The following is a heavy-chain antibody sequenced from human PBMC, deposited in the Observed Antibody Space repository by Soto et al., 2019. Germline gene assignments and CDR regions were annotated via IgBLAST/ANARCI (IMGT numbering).Heavy chain of an antibody. Sequence: SVKVSCKASGGTFSSYAISWVRQAPGQGLEWMGGIIPIFGTANYAQKFQGRVTITADKSTSTAYMELSSLRSEDTAVYYCARDPLSLTASTHPFYYGMDVWGQGTTVTVSS. D-gene: IGHD2-21*02. CDR2: IIPIFGTA. J-gene: IGHJ6*02. CDR3: ARDPLSLTASTHPFYYGMDV. V-gene: IGHV1-69*06. CDR1: GGTFSSYA.